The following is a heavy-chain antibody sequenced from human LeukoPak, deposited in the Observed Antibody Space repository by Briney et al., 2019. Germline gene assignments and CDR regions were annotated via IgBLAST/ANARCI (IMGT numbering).Heavy chain of an antibody. D-gene: IGHD6-6*01. J-gene: IGHJ5*02. CDR2: ISGSGGST. CDR1: GFTFSSYA. CDR3: AKEGGRSSSSGNWFDP. Sequence: PGGSLGLSCAASGFTFSSYAMSWVRQAPGKGLEWVSAISGSGGSTYYADSVKGRFTISRDNSKNTLYLQMNSLRAEDTAVYYCAKEGGRSSSSGNWFDPWGQGTLVTVSS. V-gene: IGHV3-23*01.